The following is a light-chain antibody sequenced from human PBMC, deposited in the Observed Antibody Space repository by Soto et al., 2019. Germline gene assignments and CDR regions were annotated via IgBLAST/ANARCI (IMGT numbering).Light chain of an antibody. CDR3: QQYTRWT. CDR2: GAA. J-gene: IGKJ1*01. CDR1: QSVSSD. Sequence: EIVMTQSPATLSVSPGERATLSCRASQSVSSDLAWYQQKPGQAPRLLIYGAATRATGIPARFSGSGSAADFTLTISSLQSEDFAVYYCQQYTRWTFGQGTKVDIK. V-gene: IGKV3-15*01.